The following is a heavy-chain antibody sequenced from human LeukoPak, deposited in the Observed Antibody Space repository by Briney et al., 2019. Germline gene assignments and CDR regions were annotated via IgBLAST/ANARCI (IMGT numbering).Heavy chain of an antibody. J-gene: IGHJ6*02. CDR1: GFTFSSYA. CDR2: ISGSGGST. CDR3: SKGGPPIVGVLYGMDV. V-gene: IGHV3-23*01. Sequence: PGGSLRLSCAASGFTFSSYAMSWARQAPGKGLEWVSAISGSGGSTYYADSVKGRFTISRDNSKNTLYLQMNSLRAEDTAVYYCSKGGPPIVGVLYGMDVWGQGTTVTVSS. D-gene: IGHD1-26*01.